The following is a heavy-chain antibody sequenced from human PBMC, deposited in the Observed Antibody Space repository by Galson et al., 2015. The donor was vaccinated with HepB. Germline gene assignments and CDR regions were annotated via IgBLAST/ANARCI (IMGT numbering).Heavy chain of an antibody. CDR2: ISGSGGST. CDR1: GFTFSSYA. J-gene: IGHJ2*01. CDR3: AKWGLGGNSATRGYWYFDL. Sequence: SLRLSCAASGFTFSSYAMSWVRQAPGKGLEWVSAISGSGGSTYYADSVKGRFTISRDNSKNTLYLQMNSLRAEDTAVYYCAKWGLGGNSATRGYWYFDLWGRGTLVTVSS. V-gene: IGHV3-23*01. D-gene: IGHD4-23*01.